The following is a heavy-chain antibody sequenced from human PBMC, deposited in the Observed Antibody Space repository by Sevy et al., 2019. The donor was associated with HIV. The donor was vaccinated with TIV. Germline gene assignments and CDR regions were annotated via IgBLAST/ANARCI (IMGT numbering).Heavy chain of an antibody. Sequence: ASVKVSCKTSGYIFTNSGITWVRQAPGQGLEWMGWIGVYNGNLKYAKKFQGRVTMTTDTSTSTAYMELTSLRSDDTGVYYCARVPTYHYGSATYFDYWGQGTLVTVSS. CDR1: GYIFTNSG. J-gene: IGHJ4*02. V-gene: IGHV1-18*01. D-gene: IGHD3-10*01. CDR2: IGVYNGNL. CDR3: ARVPTYHYGSATYFDY.